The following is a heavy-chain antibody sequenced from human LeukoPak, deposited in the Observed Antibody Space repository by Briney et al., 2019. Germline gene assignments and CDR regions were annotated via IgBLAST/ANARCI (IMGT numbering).Heavy chain of an antibody. Sequence: ASVKVSCKASGNPLTSYYMHWVRQPPGQGLEWMEIINPSGGSTSYAQKFQGRVTMTRDMSTSTVYMELSSLRSEDTAVYYCAREWYSNGWYTDYWGQGTLVTVSS. J-gene: IGHJ4*02. CDR1: GNPLTSYY. D-gene: IGHD6-19*01. CDR2: INPSGGST. V-gene: IGHV1-46*01. CDR3: AREWYSNGWYTDY.